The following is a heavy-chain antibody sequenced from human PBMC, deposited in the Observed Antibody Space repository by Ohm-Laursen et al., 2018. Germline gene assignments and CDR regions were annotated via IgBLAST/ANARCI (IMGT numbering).Heavy chain of an antibody. V-gene: IGHV3-21*01. J-gene: IGHJ5*02. CDR1: GFTFSTYS. D-gene: IGHD6-6*01. Sequence: GSLRLSCAAAGFTFSTYSMNWVRQAPGKGLEWVSSISSNSNYINYADSVKGRFTTSRDNAKNSLYQQMNSLRAEDTAVYYCARDRRYSSSSLWFDPWGQGTLVTVSS. CDR2: ISSNSNYI. CDR3: ARDRRYSSSSLWFDP.